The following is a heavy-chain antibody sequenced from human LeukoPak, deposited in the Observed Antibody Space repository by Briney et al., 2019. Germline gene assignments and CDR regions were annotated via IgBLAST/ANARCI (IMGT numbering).Heavy chain of an antibody. V-gene: IGHV1-18*01. CDR1: GYTFAAYG. CDR2: ITTYNGKT. J-gene: IGHJ4*02. Sequence: ASVKVSCKTSGYTFAAYGINWVRQAPGQGLEWMGRITTYNGKTNYGLKFQGRVTMTADTSANTVFMELRSLRSDDTAVYFCARDLRGNVHFDYWGQGALVNVSS. CDR3: ARDLRGNVHFDY. D-gene: IGHD1-1*01.